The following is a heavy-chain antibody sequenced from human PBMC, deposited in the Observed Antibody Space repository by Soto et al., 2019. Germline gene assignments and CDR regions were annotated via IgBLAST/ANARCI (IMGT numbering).Heavy chain of an antibody. CDR3: AKARGSSGYYYEAPRYYYYYYGMDV. D-gene: IGHD3-22*01. J-gene: IGHJ6*02. CDR1: GLTFSSYA. CDR2: IRGSGGST. Sequence: GSLRLSCAASGLTFSSYAMSWVRQAPGKGLECVSAIRGSGGSTYYADSVKGRFTISRDNSKTTLYLQMSSLRAEDTAVYYCAKARGSSGYYYEAPRYYYYYYGMDVWGQGTTVTVSS. V-gene: IGHV3-23*01.